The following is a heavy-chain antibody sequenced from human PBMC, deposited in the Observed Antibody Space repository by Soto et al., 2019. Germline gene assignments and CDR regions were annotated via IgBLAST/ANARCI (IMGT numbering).Heavy chain of an antibody. V-gene: IGHV3-21*01. Sequence: GGSLRLSCAASGFTFSSYSMNWVRQAPGKGLEWVSSISSSSSYIYYADSVKGRFTISRDNAKNSLYLQMNSLRAEDTAVYYCARGMLAARPSYWYFDLWGRGTLVTVSS. CDR3: ARGMLAARPSYWYFDL. J-gene: IGHJ2*01. D-gene: IGHD6-6*01. CDR1: GFTFSSYS. CDR2: ISSSSSYI.